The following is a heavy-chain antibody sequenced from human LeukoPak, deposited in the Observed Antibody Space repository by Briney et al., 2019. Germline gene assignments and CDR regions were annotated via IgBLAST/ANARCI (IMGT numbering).Heavy chain of an antibody. CDR3: AREAQRAVQFDY. D-gene: IGHD6-19*01. CDR2: INAGNGNT. Sequence: ASVKASCKASGYTFTSYAMHWVRQAPGQRLEWMGWINAGNGNTKYSQKFQGRVTITRDTSASTAYMELSSLRSEDTAVYYCAREAQRAVQFDYWGQGTLVTVSS. V-gene: IGHV1-3*01. CDR1: GYTFTSYA. J-gene: IGHJ4*02.